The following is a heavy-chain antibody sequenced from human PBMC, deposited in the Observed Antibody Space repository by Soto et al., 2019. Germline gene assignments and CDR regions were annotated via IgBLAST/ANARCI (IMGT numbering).Heavy chain of an antibody. CDR2: IIPLFGTT. Sequence: QVQVVQSGVEVRRPGSSVKVSCKESGDTFKNCVISWVRQAPGQGLEWMGGIIPLFGTTDFAQRFQGRLTITTDESTTTAYMELSRLRSEDTATYYCAAELSFGKLSVVWGQGTTVTVSS. J-gene: IGHJ6*02. D-gene: IGHD3-10*01. CDR1: GDTFKNCV. V-gene: IGHV1-69*01. CDR3: AAELSFGKLSVV.